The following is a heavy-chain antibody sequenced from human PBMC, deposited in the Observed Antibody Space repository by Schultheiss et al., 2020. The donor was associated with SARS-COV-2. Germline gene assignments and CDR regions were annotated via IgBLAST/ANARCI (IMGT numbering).Heavy chain of an antibody. J-gene: IGHJ4*02. Sequence: GGSLRLSCAASGFTFSSYGMHWVRQAPGKWLEWVSAISGSGGSTYYADSVKGRFTISRDNSKNTLYLQMNSLRAEDTAVYYCAKAVAVAGPSDYWGQGTLVTVSS. V-gene: IGHV3-23*01. CDR2: ISGSGGST. CDR3: AKAVAVAGPSDY. D-gene: IGHD6-19*01. CDR1: GFTFSSYG.